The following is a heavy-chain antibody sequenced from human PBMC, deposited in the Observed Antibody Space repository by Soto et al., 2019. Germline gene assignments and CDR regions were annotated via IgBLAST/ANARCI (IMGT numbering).Heavy chain of an antibody. D-gene: IGHD4-17*01. Sequence: QMPLVQSGPEVKKPGTSVKVSCKASGFTFTSSAVQWVRQARGQRLEWIGWIVVGSGNTNYAQKFQERVTITRDMSTSTAYMELSSLRSEDTAVYYCAAEATVTKYYYYYGMDVWGQGTTVTVSS. V-gene: IGHV1-58*01. CDR2: IVVGSGNT. CDR1: GFTFTSSA. CDR3: AAEATVTKYYYYYGMDV. J-gene: IGHJ6*02.